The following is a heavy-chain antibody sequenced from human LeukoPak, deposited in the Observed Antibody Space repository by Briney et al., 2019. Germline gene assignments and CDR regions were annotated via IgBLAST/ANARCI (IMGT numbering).Heavy chain of an antibody. V-gene: IGHV3-30-3*01. D-gene: IGHD6-19*01. J-gene: IGHJ3*02. CDR2: ISYDKSNK. CDR3: ARSGVQWQWLLTYDAFDI. Sequence: GGSLRLSCAASGFTFSSYAMHWVRQAPGKGLEWVALISYDKSNKYYADSVKGRFTISRDNSKNTLFVQMNSLRSEDTAVYYCARSGVQWQWLLTYDAFDIWGQGTMVTVSS. CDR1: GFTFSSYA.